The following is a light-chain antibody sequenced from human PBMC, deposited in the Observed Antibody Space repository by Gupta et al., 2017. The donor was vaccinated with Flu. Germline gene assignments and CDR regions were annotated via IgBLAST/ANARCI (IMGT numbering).Light chain of an antibody. CDR1: QSLLHSNGYNY. V-gene: IGKV2-28*01. CDR2: LGS. Sequence: DIVMTQSPLPLPVTPGAPASISCRSSQSLLHSNGYNYLDWYLQKPGQSPQLLIYLGSNRASGVPDRFSGSGSGTDFTLKISRVEAEDVGVYYCMQALQTPWTFGQGTKVEIK. J-gene: IGKJ1*01. CDR3: MQALQTPWT.